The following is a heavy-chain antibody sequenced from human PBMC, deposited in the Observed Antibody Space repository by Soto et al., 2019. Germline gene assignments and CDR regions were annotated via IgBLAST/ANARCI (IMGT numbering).Heavy chain of an antibody. J-gene: IGHJ4*02. CDR2: IYWDDEK. CDR3: APTRSNTYLGGGGDFDY. D-gene: IGHD3-16*01. Sequence: QITLKESGPTLVKPTQTLTLTCSFSGFSLTNSGVGVGWIRQPPGKALEWLAFIYWDDEKHYRPSLQSRLTATKDPPKDQVVPTMTNMDPLDPATNYCAPTRSNTYLGGGGDFDYWGQGTLVIVSS. V-gene: IGHV2-5*02. CDR1: GFSLTNSGVG.